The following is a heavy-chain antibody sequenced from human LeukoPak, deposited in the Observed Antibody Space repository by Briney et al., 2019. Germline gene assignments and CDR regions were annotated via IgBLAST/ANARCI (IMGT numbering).Heavy chain of an antibody. V-gene: IGHV4-39*01. Sequence: PSETLSLTCTVSGGSISSSSYYWGWIRQPPGKGLEWIGSIYYSGSTYYNPSLKSRVTISVDTSKNQFSLKLSSVTAADTAVYYCARLLGGIAARPRGDYYMDVWGKGTTVTVSS. J-gene: IGHJ6*03. D-gene: IGHD6-6*01. CDR3: ARLLGGIAARPRGDYYMDV. CDR2: IYYSGST. CDR1: GGSISSSSYY.